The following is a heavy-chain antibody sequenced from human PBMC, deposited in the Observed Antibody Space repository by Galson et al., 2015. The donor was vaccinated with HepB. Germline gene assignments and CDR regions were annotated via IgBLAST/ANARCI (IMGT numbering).Heavy chain of an antibody. V-gene: IGHV3-21*01. CDR3: ARDQSVAQVHWYFDL. J-gene: IGHJ2*01. D-gene: IGHD6-19*01. Sequence: SLRLSCAASGFTFSSYSMNWVRQAPGKGLEWVSSISSSSSYIYYADSVKGRFTISRDNAKNSLYLQMNSLRAEDTAVYYCARDQSVAQVHWYFDLWGRGTLVTVSS. CDR1: GFTFSSYS. CDR2: ISSSSSYI.